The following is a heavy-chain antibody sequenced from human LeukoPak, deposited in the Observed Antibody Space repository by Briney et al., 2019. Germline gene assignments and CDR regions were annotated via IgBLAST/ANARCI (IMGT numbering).Heavy chain of an antibody. CDR1: GFTVSSNY. CDR2: FYSGGST. Sequence: GGSLRLSCVASGFTVSSNYMSWVRQAPGKGLEWVSMFYSGGSTFYADSVKGRFTIARDSSKNTLYLQMNTLRAEDTAVYYCAREYSSSSGLLQYFDYWGQGTLVTVSS. D-gene: IGHD6-6*01. J-gene: IGHJ4*02. CDR3: AREYSSSSGLLQYFDY. V-gene: IGHV3-66*01.